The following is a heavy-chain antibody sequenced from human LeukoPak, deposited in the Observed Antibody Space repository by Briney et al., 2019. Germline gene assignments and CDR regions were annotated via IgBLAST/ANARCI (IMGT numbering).Heavy chain of an antibody. J-gene: IGHJ4*02. D-gene: IGHD6-13*01. CDR3: ASPGYSSSWDLDY. CDR1: GFTFSSYS. Sequence: GGSLRLSCAASGFTFSSYSMNWVRQAPGKGLEWVSSISSSSSYIYYADSVKGRFTISRDNAKKSLYLQMNSLRAEDTAVYYCASPGYSSSWDLDYWGQGTLVTVSS. V-gene: IGHV3-21*01. CDR2: ISSSSSYI.